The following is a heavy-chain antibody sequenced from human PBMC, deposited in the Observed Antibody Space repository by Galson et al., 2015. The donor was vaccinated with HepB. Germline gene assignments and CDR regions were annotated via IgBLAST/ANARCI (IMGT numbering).Heavy chain of an antibody. Sequence: SLRLSCAASGFTFSSYWMSWVRQAPGKGLEWVANIKQDGSEKYYVDSVKGRFTISRDNAKNSLYLQMNSLRAEDTAVYYCARDPVAVAGPGFDYWGQGTLVTVSS. D-gene: IGHD6-19*01. V-gene: IGHV3-7*03. CDR3: ARDPVAVAGPGFDY. J-gene: IGHJ4*02. CDR2: IKQDGSEK. CDR1: GFTFSSYW.